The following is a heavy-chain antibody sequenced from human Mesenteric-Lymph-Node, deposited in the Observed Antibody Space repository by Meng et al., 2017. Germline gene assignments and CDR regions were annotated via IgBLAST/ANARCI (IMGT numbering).Heavy chain of an antibody. CDR1: GFTFSSYS. Sequence: GESLKISCAASGFTFSSYSMNWVRQAPGKGLEWVANIKQDGSEKYYVDSVKGRFTISRDNAKNSLYLQMNSLRAEDTAVYYCARDIVVVVAASYYYYGMDVWGQGTTVTVSS. J-gene: IGHJ6*02. D-gene: IGHD2-15*01. CDR3: ARDIVVVVAASYYYYGMDV. V-gene: IGHV3-7*01. CDR2: IKQDGSEK.